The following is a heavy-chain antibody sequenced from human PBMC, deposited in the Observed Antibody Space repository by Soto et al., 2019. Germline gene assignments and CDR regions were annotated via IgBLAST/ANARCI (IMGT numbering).Heavy chain of an antibody. V-gene: IGHV3-73*01. CDR3: TNNFV. J-gene: IGHJ4*02. Sequence: DVQVVQSGGGLVQPGGSLKLSCAASGFAFNDSAMHWVRQASGKGLEWVARVRSKTNNYATAYPVSVRGRFIVSRDDSMGTTYLQMNSLKTEDTAMYYCTNNFVWGQGVLVTVSS. CDR2: VRSKTNNYAT. D-gene: IGHD2-15*01. CDR1: GFAFNDSA.